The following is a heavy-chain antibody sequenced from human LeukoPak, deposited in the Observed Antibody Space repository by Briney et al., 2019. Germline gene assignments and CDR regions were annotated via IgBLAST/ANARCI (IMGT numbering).Heavy chain of an antibody. J-gene: IGHJ3*02. CDR2: INHSGST. CDR3: ARGLRWKGAFDI. Sequence: SETLSLTCAVYGESFSGYYWSWIRQPPGEGLEWIGEINHSGSTGYNPSLKSRVTISVDTSKNQFSLKLSSVTAADTAVYYCARGLRWKGAFDIWGQGTMVTVSS. D-gene: IGHD5-24*01. V-gene: IGHV4-34*01. CDR1: GESFSGYY.